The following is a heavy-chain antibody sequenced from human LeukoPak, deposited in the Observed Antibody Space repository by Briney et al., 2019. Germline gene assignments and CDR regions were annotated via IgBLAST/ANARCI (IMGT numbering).Heavy chain of an antibody. CDR3: ARKAAAGTFYYYYYMDV. D-gene: IGHD6-13*01. V-gene: IGHV4-4*02. J-gene: IGHJ6*03. CDR1: GGSISSSNW. CDR2: IYHSGST. Sequence: SETLSLTCAVSGGSISSSNWWSWVRQPPGKGLEWIGEIYHSGSTNYNPSLKSRVTISVGKSKNQFSLKLSSVTAADTAVYYCARKAAAGTFYYYYYMDVWGKGTTVTVSS.